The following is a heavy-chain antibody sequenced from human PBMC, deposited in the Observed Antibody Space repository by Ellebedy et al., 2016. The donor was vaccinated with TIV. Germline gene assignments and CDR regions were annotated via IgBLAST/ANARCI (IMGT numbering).Heavy chain of an antibody. D-gene: IGHD4-17*01. Sequence: PGGSLRLSCVASGFTFSTYSMNWVRQAPGKGLEWVSYICSSSSTIYYADSVKGRFTVPRDNAKNSLYLQMDSLRADDPAVYYCARAGDYNLLSPAGGYWGQGTLVTVSS. J-gene: IGHJ4*02. CDR3: ARAGDYNLLSPAGGY. V-gene: IGHV3-48*01. CDR2: ICSSSSTI. CDR1: GFTFSTYS.